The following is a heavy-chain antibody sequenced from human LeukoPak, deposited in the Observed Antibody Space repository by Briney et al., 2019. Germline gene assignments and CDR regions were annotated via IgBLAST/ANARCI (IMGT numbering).Heavy chain of an antibody. V-gene: IGHV1-69*05. Sequence: SVKVSCKASGGTFSSYAISWVRQAPGQGLEWMGRIIPIFGTANYAQKFQGRVTITTDESTSTAYMELSSLRSEDTAVYYCAKDLIVVVTESYFDYWGQGTLVTVSS. CDR1: GGTFSSYA. J-gene: IGHJ4*02. D-gene: IGHD3-22*01. CDR2: IIPIFGTA. CDR3: AKDLIVVVTESYFDY.